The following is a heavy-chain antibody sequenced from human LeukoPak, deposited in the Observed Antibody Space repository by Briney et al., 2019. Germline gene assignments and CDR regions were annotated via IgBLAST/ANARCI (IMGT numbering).Heavy chain of an antibody. CDR2: ISGSGGST. D-gene: IGHD3-16*01. CDR1: GFTFSSYA. J-gene: IGHJ4*02. CDR3: AKGYYDYVWGSYYFDY. V-gene: IGHV3-23*01. Sequence: PGGSLRFSCAASGFTFSSYAMSWVRQAPGKGLEWVSAISGSGGSTYYADSVKGRFTISRDNSRDTLYLQMNSLRAEDTAVYYCAKGYYDYVWGSYYFDYWGQGTLVTVSS.